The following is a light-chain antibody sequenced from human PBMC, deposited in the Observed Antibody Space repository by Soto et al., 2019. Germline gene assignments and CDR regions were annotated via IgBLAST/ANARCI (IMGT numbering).Light chain of an antibody. Sequence: DIVMPQSPEYLAVSLGERATINCKSSQSVFYLSYNKNYLAWYQKKPGQPPKVLIYWASTRESGVPDRFSGSGSETDFTLTISSLQAEDVEVYYCQQYYTTPLTFGGGTKVDIK. CDR1: QSVFYLSYNKNY. J-gene: IGKJ4*01. V-gene: IGKV4-1*01. CDR3: QQYYTTPLT. CDR2: WAS.